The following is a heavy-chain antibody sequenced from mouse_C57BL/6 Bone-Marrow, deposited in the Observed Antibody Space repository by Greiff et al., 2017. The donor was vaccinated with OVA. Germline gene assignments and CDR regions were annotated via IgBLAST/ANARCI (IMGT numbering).Heavy chain of an antibody. Sequence: EVQLVESGGDLVKPGGSLKLSCAASGFTFSSYGMSWVRQTPDKRLEWVATISSGGSYTYYPDSVKGRFTISRDNAKNTLYLQMSSLKSEDTAMYYCARPQTAQAPFAYWGQGTLVTVSA. J-gene: IGHJ3*01. V-gene: IGHV5-6*01. D-gene: IGHD3-2*02. CDR1: GFTFSSYG. CDR2: ISSGGSYT. CDR3: ARPQTAQAPFAY.